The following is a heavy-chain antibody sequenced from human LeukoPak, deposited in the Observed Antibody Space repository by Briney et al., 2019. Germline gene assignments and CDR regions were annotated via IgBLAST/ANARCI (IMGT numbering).Heavy chain of an antibody. V-gene: IGHV3-7*05. CDR3: TRIFYHGTRGFYPDF. CDR2: IKPDGSEN. J-gene: IGHJ4*02. D-gene: IGHD1-14*01. CDR1: GFTFRNYW. Sequence: GGSLRLSCAASGFTFRNYWMSWVRQAPGKGLEWVANIKPDGSENYYVDSVKGRFTISRDNTKNSLYLQMNSLRAEDTAVYYCTRIFYHGTRGFYPDFWGQGTLVTVSS.